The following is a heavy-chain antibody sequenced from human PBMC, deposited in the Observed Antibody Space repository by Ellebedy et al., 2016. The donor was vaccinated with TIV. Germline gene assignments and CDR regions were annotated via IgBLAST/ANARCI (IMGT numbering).Heavy chain of an antibody. D-gene: IGHD6-19*01. V-gene: IGHV3-30*03. CDR3: ARDGYSSGLGSTSHDY. J-gene: IGHJ4*02. Sequence: GESLKISCAASGFTFSSYGMHWVRQAPGKGLEWVAVISYDGSNKYYADSVKGRFTISRDNSKNTLYLQMNSLRAEDTAVYYCARDGYSSGLGSTSHDYWGQGTLVTVSS. CDR2: ISYDGSNK. CDR1: GFTFSSYG.